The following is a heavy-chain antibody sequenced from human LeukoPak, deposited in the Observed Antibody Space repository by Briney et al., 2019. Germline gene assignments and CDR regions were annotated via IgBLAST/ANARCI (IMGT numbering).Heavy chain of an antibody. CDR2: TYYRSKWYN. CDR3: ARSGYSSSEGAMDV. CDR1: GDSVSSNSAA. V-gene: IGHV6-1*01. D-gene: IGHD6-13*01. J-gene: IGHJ6*02. Sequence: QTLSLTCAISGDSVSSNSAAWNWIRQSPSRSLEWLGKTYYRSKWYNDYAVSVKSRLTINPDTSKNHFSLQLNSVTPEDTAVYYCARSGYSSSEGAMDVWGQGTTVTVSS.